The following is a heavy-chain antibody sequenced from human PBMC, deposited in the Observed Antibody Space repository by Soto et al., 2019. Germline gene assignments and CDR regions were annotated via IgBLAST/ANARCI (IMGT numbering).Heavy chain of an antibody. Sequence: QVQLVESGGGVVQPGRSLRLSCEASGLTFSNYGMHWVRQAPGKGLEWVAVIWYDGIKKYYAESVKGRFTISRDNSKNTLFLQMNRLRPEDTAVYYCVRWYYFQTGGRFDHWGQGTLVTVSS. D-gene: IGHD2-8*02. CDR2: IWYDGIKK. CDR1: GLTFSNYG. V-gene: IGHV3-33*01. CDR3: VRWYYFQTGGRFDH. J-gene: IGHJ4*02.